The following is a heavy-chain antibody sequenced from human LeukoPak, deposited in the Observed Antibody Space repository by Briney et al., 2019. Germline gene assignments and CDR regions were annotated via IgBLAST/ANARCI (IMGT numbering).Heavy chain of an antibody. CDR1: GYTFTSYY. CDR2: INPSGGST. V-gene: IGHV1-46*01. J-gene: IGHJ3*02. CDR3: ARDRAVGSPRHAFDI. Sequence: ASVKVSCKASGYTFTSYYMHWVRQAPGQGLEWMGIINPSGGSTSYAQKFQGRVTMTRDMSTSTVYMELSSLRSEDTAVYYCARDRAVGSPRHAFDIWGQGTMVTVSS. D-gene: IGHD6-13*01.